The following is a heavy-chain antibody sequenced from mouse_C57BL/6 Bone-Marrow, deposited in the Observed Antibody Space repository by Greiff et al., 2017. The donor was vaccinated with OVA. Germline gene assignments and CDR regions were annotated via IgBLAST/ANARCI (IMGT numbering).Heavy chain of an antibody. CDR3: TSNWSYYYAMDY. D-gene: IGHD4-1*02. J-gene: IGHJ4*01. CDR1: GFTFSDAW. V-gene: IGHV6-6*01. CDR2: IRNKANNHAT. Sequence: EVQLVESGGGLVQPGGSMKLSCAASGFTFSDAWMDWVRQSPEKGLEWVAEIRNKANNHATYYAESVKGRFTISRDDSKSSVYLQMNSLRAEDTGIYYCTSNWSYYYAMDYWGQGTSVTVSS.